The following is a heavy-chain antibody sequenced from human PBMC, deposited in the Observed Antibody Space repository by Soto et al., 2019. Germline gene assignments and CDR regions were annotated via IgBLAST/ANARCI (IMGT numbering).Heavy chain of an antibody. V-gene: IGHV1-69*02. CDR2: INPIVSMS. D-gene: IGHD3-10*01. J-gene: IGHJ4*02. Sequence: QVQLVQSGTEVKKPGSSVKVSCKASGDTFSFYTINWVRQAPGLGLEWVGRINPIVSMSNYAQKFQGRVSMTADKSTSTAYMELRSLRSDDTAMYFWAASYGSGYRAFDYWGQGALVIVSS. CDR3: AASYGSGYRAFDY. CDR1: GDTFSFYT.